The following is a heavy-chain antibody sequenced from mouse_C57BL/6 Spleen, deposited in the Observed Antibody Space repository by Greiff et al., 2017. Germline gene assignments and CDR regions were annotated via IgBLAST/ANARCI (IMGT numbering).Heavy chain of an antibody. CDR1: GYSFTGYF. J-gene: IGHJ3*01. CDR2: INPYNGDT. CDR3: ARSLRNYFLAY. D-gene: IGHD2-1*01. Sequence: VQLQQSGPELVKPGDSVKISCKASGYSFTGYFMNWVMQSPGKSLEWIGRINPYNGDTFYNQKFKGKATLTVDKSSSTAHMELRSLTSEDAAVYYCARSLRNYFLAYWGQGTLVTVSA. V-gene: IGHV1-20*01.